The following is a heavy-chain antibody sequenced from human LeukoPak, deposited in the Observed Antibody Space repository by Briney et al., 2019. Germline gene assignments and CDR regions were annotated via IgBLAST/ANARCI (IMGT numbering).Heavy chain of an antibody. Sequence: SETLSLTCTVSGGSISSYYWSWIRQPPGKGLEWIGYIYYSGSTNYNPSLKSRVTISVDTSKNQFSLKLSSVTAADTAVYYCARIVVVPAEMGWFDPWGQGTLVTVSS. V-gene: IGHV4-59*01. CDR2: IYYSGST. D-gene: IGHD2-2*01. CDR3: ARIVVVPAEMGWFDP. J-gene: IGHJ5*02. CDR1: GGSISSYY.